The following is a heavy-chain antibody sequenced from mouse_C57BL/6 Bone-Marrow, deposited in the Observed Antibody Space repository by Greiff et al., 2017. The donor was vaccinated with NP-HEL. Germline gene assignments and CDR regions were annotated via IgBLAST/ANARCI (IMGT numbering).Heavy chain of an antibody. CDR2: ISYDGSN. Sequence: DVQLQESGPGLVKPSQSLSLTCSVTGYSITSGYYWNWIRQFPGNKLEWMGYISYDGSNNYNPSLKNRISITRDTSKNQFFLKLNSVTTEDTATYYCARGGTTVDWYFDVWGTGTTVTVSS. V-gene: IGHV3-6*01. D-gene: IGHD1-1*01. J-gene: IGHJ1*03. CDR3: ARGGTTVDWYFDV. CDR1: GYSITSGYY.